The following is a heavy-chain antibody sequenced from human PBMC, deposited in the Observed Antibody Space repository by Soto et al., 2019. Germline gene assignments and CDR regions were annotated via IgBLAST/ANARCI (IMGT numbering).Heavy chain of an antibody. CDR2: IYHSWST. D-gene: IGHD5-12*01. CDR1: GGSISSGGYS. J-gene: IGHJ4*02. CDR3: AREDIVATIIDY. V-gene: IGHV4-30-2*01. Sequence: PSETLSLTCAVSGGSISSGGYSWNWIRQPPGKGLEGIGYIYHSWSTYYNPSLKSRVTISVDRSKNQFSLKLSSVTAADTAVYYCAREDIVATIIDYWAQGALVTVSS.